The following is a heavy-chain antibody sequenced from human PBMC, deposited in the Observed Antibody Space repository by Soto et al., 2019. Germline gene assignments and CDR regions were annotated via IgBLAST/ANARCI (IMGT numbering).Heavy chain of an antibody. CDR3: ATYYDAGVDT. J-gene: IGHJ5*02. V-gene: IGHV1-18*04. D-gene: IGHD1-26*01. CDR2: IKVDSGYT. Sequence: QLQLVQSAAEVKKPGASVRVSCKAYGYPFIKYGISWIRQAPEQGLEWMGWIKVDSGYTNYAQKFQGRVTMTADTSSDTAFMELRSLRLDDTPVYFCATYYDAGVDTWGQGTLVSVSS. CDR1: GYPFIKYG.